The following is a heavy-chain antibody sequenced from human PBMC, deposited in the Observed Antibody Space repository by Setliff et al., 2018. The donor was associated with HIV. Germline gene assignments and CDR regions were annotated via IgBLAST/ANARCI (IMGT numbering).Heavy chain of an antibody. CDR2: IIPISGTV. Sequence: SVKVSCKASGGTFSSYAISWVRQAPGQGLEWMGGIIPISGTVNYAQKFWGRVTIPTHESTSTAYMELSSLRSEDTAVYYGARDFGGYCSSMSCPGLFDPWGQGTLVTVSS. CDR3: ARDFGGYCSSMSCPGLFDP. J-gene: IGHJ5*02. V-gene: IGHV1-69*05. CDR1: GGTFSSYA. D-gene: IGHD2-2*01.